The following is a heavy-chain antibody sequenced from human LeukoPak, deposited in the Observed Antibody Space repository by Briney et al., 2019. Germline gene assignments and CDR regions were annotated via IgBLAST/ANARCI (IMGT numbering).Heavy chain of an antibody. D-gene: IGHD2-15*01. V-gene: IGHV1-18*01. CDR2: ISTYNGNT. CDR1: GYTFTSFG. CDR3: ARRYCSGGSCYSAFDY. J-gene: IGHJ4*02. Sequence: ASVKVSCKASGYTFTSFGLSWLRQAPGQGFEWMGWISTYNGNTNYAQKLQGRVTMTTDTSTRTAYMDLRSLRSDDTAVYYCARRYCSGGSCYSAFDYWGQGTLLTVSS.